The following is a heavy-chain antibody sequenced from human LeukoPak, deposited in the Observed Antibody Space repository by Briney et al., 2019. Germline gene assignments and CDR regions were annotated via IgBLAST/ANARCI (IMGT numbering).Heavy chain of an antibody. V-gene: IGHV3-33*01. D-gene: IGHD3-10*01. Sequence: PGRSLRLSCAASGFTFSSYGMHWVRQAPGRGLEWVAVIWYDGSNKYYADSVKGRFTISRDNAKNSLYLQMNSLRAEDTAVYYCARDFYGSGENAFDIWGQGTMVTVSS. CDR3: ARDFYGSGENAFDI. CDR2: IWYDGSNK. CDR1: GFTFSSYG. J-gene: IGHJ3*02.